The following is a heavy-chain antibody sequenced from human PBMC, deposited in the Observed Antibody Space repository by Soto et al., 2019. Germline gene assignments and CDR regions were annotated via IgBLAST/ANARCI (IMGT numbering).Heavy chain of an antibody. CDR2: IHHSGST. D-gene: IGHD2-2*01. CDR3: ARAPGAYYFDY. Sequence: QVQLQESGPGPVKPSETLSLTCAVSGYSISSGCYWGWIRQPPGKGLEWIGGIHHSGSTYYNPSLTSRVTMSADTSKNQFSLKLTSVTAADTAFYYCARAPGAYYFDYWGQGTLVTVSS. J-gene: IGHJ4*02. V-gene: IGHV4-38-2*01. CDR1: GYSISSGCY.